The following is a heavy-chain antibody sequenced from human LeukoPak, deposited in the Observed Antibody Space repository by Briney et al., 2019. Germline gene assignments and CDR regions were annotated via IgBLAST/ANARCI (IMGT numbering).Heavy chain of an antibody. CDR3: ARGGRSSGWYYFDY. J-gene: IGHJ4*02. V-gene: IGHV1-2*02. CDR2: INPNSGGT. Sequence: ASVKVSCKASGYTFTGYYMHWVRQAPGQGLEWMGWINPNSGGTNYARKFQGRVTMTRDTSISTAYMELSRLRSDDTAVYYCARGGRSSGWYYFDYWGQGTLVTVSS. CDR1: GYTFTGYY. D-gene: IGHD6-19*01.